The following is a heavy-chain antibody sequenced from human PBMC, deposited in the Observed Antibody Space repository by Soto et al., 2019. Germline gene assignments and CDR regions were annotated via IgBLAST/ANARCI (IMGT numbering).Heavy chain of an antibody. V-gene: IGHV3-23*01. D-gene: IGHD6-13*01. CDR3: ARDHRYAPLIAADYYYYGMDV. CDR2: ISGSGDNT. Sequence: GGSLRLSCAASGFTFSSYAINWVRQAPGKGLEWVSTISGSGDNTYYADSVKGRFTISRDNSKNTLSLQMNSLRAEDTAVYYCARDHRYAPLIAADYYYYGMDVWGQGTTVTVSS. CDR1: GFTFSSYA. J-gene: IGHJ6*02.